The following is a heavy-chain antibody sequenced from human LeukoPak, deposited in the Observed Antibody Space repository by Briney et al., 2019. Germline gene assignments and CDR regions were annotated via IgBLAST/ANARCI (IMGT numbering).Heavy chain of an antibody. D-gene: IGHD6-13*01. CDR2: ISSNGGST. V-gene: IGHV3-64*01. J-gene: IGHJ4*02. CDR3: AREASSSWTPFFDY. CDR1: GFTFSSYA. Sequence: GGSLRLSCAASGFTFSSYAVNWVRQAPGKGLQYVSAISSNGGSTYYANSVKGRFTISRDNSKNTLYLQMGSLRPEDMAVYYCAREASSSWTPFFDYWGQGTLVTVSS.